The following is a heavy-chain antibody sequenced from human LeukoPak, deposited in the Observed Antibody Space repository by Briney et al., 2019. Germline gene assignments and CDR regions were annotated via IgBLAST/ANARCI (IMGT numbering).Heavy chain of an antibody. CDR2: IIPIFGTA. D-gene: IGHD6-6*01. Sequence: SVKVSCKASGCTFSSYAISWVRQAPGQGLEWMGGIIPIFGTANYAQKFQGRVTITADESTSTAYMELSSLRSEDTAVYYCARYSSSSSWFDPWGQGTLVTVSS. V-gene: IGHV1-69*13. CDR3: ARYSSSSSWFDP. J-gene: IGHJ5*02. CDR1: GCTFSSYA.